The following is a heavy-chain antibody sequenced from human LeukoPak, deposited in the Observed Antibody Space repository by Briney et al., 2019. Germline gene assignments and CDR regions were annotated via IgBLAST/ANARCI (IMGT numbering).Heavy chain of an antibody. CDR2: ISYDGSNK. CDR1: GFTFSSYA. CDR3: ARDANYYDFWSGPFDY. D-gene: IGHD3-3*01. V-gene: IGHV3-30-3*01. Sequence: GRSLRLSCAASGFTFSSYAMHWVRQAPGKGLEWVAVISYDGSNKYYADSVKGRFTISRDNSKNTLYLQMNSLRAEDTAVYYCARDANYYDFWSGPFDYWGQGTLVTVSS. J-gene: IGHJ4*02.